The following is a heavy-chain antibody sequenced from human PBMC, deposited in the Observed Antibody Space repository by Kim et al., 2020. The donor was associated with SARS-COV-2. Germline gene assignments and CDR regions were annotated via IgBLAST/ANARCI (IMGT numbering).Heavy chain of an antibody. V-gene: IGHV3-33*06. Sequence: ADSVKGRFTISRDNSKNTLYLQMNSLRAEDTAVYYCAKGGDGYNSDYFDYWGQGTLVTVSS. CDR3: AKGGDGYNSDYFDY. J-gene: IGHJ4*02. D-gene: IGHD5-12*01.